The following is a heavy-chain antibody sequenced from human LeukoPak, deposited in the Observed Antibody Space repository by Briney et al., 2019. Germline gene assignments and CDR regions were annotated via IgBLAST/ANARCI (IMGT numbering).Heavy chain of an antibody. D-gene: IGHD1-26*01. Sequence: GGSLRLSCAASGFTFSSYGIHWVRQAPVKGLEWVAFIRYDGSDKYFADIVKGRFTISRDNSKNTVYLQMNSLRVEDTAIYYCARDEGSGSYSYYDYYGMDVWGQGTTVTVSS. V-gene: IGHV3-30*02. CDR3: ARDEGSGSYSYYDYYGMDV. CDR2: IRYDGSDK. J-gene: IGHJ6*02. CDR1: GFTFSSYG.